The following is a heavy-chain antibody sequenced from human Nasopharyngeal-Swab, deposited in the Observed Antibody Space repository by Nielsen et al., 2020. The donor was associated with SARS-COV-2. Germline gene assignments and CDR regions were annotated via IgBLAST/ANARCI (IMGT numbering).Heavy chain of an antibody. D-gene: IGHD6-13*01. CDR2: ISDGGGST. V-gene: IGHV3-23*01. J-gene: IGHJ6*02. CDR1: GFTFSYYA. CDR3: AKVLAAAVAYYYGMDV. Sequence: GESLKIPCADTGFTFSYYAMNWVRQAQGKGLEWVSGISDGGGSTSYADSAKGRFTISRDNSKKTLYLQMNSLTAEDTAVYYCAKVLAAAVAYYYGMDVWGQGTTVTVSS.